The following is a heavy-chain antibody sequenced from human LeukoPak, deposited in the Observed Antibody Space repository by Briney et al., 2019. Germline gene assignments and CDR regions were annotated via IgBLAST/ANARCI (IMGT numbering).Heavy chain of an antibody. CDR3: ARGGYSGLTH. CDR1: GGSFSGYY. D-gene: IGHD5-12*01. J-gene: IGHJ4*02. Sequence: SETLSLTRAVYGGSFSGYYWSWIRQPPGKGLEWIGEINHSGSTNYNPSLKSRVTISVDTSKNQFSLKLSSVTAADTAVYYCARGGYSGLTHWGQGTLVTVSS. V-gene: IGHV4-34*01. CDR2: INHSGST.